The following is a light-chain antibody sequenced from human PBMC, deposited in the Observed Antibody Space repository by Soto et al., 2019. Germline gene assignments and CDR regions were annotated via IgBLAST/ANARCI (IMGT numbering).Light chain of an antibody. V-gene: IGLV2-14*01. CDR3: CSYVGSSTYV. CDR2: EVS. CDR1: SSDVGGYRY. Sequence: QSVLTQPASVSGSPGQSITISCTGTSSDVGGYRYVSWYQQHPVKAPKLLIYEVSNRPSGVSNRFSGSKSGNTASLTISGLQAEDEADYYCCSYVGSSTYVFGTGTKVTVL. J-gene: IGLJ1*01.